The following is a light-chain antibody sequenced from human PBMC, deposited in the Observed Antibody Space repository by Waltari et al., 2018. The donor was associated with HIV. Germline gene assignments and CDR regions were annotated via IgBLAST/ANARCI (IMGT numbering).Light chain of an antibody. Sequence: QSVLTQPPSVSAAPGQKVTISCSGSSSNIGNNYVSWYQQLPGTAPKLLIYDKDQRPAAIPDRFSASNSGTSVALGSAGLQTGYEAVYYCGTWYTNLCAGEVFGGGTKLTVL. CDR2: DKD. J-gene: IGLJ3*02. CDR1: SSNIGNNY. V-gene: IGLV1-51*01. CDR3: GTWYTNLCAGEV.